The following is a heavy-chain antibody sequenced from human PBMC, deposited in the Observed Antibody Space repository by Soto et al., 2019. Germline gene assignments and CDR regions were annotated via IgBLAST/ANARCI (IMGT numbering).Heavy chain of an antibody. CDR2: IYYGGST. CDR3: ARVRREYDNSGPVDY. CDR1: GGSISSGDYS. Sequence: QLQLQESGSGLVKPSQTLSLTCAVSGGSISSGDYSWNWIRQPPGKGLEWIGYIYYGGSTYYNPSLPSRVTMSVDRSRNQFSLKLNSVTAAYTAVYYCARVRREYDNSGPVDYWGQGTLVTVSS. D-gene: IGHD3-22*01. V-gene: IGHV4-30-2*01. J-gene: IGHJ4*02.